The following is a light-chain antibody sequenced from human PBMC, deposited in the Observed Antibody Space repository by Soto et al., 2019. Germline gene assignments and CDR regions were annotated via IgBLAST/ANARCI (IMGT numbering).Light chain of an antibody. CDR3: QQRSNWPPPIT. V-gene: IGKV3-11*01. Sequence: EIVLRQSPDTLSLSPGERATLSCRASESVDDYLAWYQQKPGQAPRLVIYEASNRATGIPARFSGSGSGTDFTLTISSLEPEDFGTYYCQQRSNWPPPITFGQGTRLEIK. CDR2: EAS. J-gene: IGKJ5*01. CDR1: ESVDDY.